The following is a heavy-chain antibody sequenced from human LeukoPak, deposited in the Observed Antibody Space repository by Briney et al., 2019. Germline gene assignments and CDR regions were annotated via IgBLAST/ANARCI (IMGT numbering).Heavy chain of an antibody. D-gene: IGHD2-8*01. CDR2: INTNTGNP. CDR3: TRHDNGVSLDC. J-gene: IGHJ4*02. V-gene: IGHV7-4-1*02. Sequence: GVSVKVSCKASGYTFTSYGISWVRQAPGQGLQWMGWINTNTGNPTYGQGFTGRFVFSLDTSVSTAYLQISSLEAEDTAVCYCTRHDNGVSLDCWGQGTLVTVSS. CDR1: GYTFTSYG.